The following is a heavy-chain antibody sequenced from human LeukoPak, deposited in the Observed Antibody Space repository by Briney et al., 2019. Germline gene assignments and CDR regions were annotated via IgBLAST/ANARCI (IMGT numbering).Heavy chain of an antibody. CDR2: ISYDGSNE. D-gene: IGHD4-17*01. V-gene: IGHV3-30*03. CDR1: GFTFSTCR. J-gene: IGHJ4*02. Sequence: GGSLRLSCAASGFTFSTCRMHWVRQAPGRGLEWVALISYDGSNEYYAESVKGRFTISRDNSKNTLYLQMNSLRADDTAVYYCARDSYGDYYFDYWGQGTLVTVSS. CDR3: ARDSYGDYYFDY.